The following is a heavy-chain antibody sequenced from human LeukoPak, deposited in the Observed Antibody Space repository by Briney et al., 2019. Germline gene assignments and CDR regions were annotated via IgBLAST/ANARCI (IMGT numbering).Heavy chain of an antibody. D-gene: IGHD3-10*01. J-gene: IGHJ5*02. CDR3: ATGYTGRSGSYYNSRLPHNP. V-gene: IGHV1-24*01. CDR2: FDPEDGET. Sequence: GASVKVSCKVSGYTLTELSMHWVGQAPGKGLEWMGGFDPEDGETIYAQKFQGRVTMTEDTSTDTAYMELSSLRSEDTAVYYCATGYTGRSGSYYNSRLPHNPWGQGTLVTVSS. CDR1: GYTLTELS.